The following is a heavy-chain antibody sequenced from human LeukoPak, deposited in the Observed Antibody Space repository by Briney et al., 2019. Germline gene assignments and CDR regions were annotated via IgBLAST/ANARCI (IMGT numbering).Heavy chain of an antibody. Sequence: GGSLRLSCAASGFTFSSYAMSWVRQAPGKGLEWVSTISGSGGSTYYADSVKGRFTISRDNSKNTLYLQMNSLRAEDTAVYYCAKEGHYYDSSGYSGWGQGTLVTVSS. V-gene: IGHV3-23*01. CDR2: ISGSGGST. CDR1: GFTFSSYA. J-gene: IGHJ4*02. CDR3: AKEGHYYDSSGYSG. D-gene: IGHD3-22*01.